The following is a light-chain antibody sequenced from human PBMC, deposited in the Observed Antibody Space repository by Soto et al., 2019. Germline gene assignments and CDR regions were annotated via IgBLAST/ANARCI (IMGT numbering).Light chain of an antibody. CDR3: QQSYSTPPT. CDR2: AAS. V-gene: IGKV1-39*01. Sequence: DIQMTHSPSSLSSSVVYRVTITCRASQGISSYLNWYQQKPGKAPKLLIYAASSLQSGVPSRFSGSGSGTDFTLTISSLQPEDFATYYCQQSYSTPPTFGQGTKVDIK. J-gene: IGKJ1*01. CDR1: QGISSY.